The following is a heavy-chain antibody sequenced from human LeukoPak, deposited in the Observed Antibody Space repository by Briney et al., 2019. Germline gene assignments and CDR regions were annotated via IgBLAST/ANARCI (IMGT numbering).Heavy chain of an antibody. J-gene: IGHJ3*01. D-gene: IGHD2/OR15-2a*01. V-gene: IGHV3-74*01. CDR3: AADGEYAFLV. CDR2: IISDGITT. Sequence: GGSLRLSCAASGLTFHNTWMHWIRQAPGKGPVWVSRIISDGITTTYADSVKGRFTISRDNAKNTLYLQMNSLRADDTAVYYCAADGEYAFLVWGQGTMVTVSS. CDR1: GLTFHNTW.